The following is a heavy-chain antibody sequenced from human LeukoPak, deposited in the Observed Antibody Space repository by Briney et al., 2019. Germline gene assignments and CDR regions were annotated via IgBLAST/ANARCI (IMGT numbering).Heavy chain of an antibody. D-gene: IGHD3-22*01. J-gene: IGHJ5*02. Sequence: GGSLRLSCSASGFTFSTYSMNWVRQAPGKGLEWVSSISSSSRYIYYADSVKGRFTISRDNAKNSLYLQMNSLRAEDTAVYYCAREVHTYYYDSSGYYYTQNWFDPWGQGTLVTVSS. CDR1: GFTFSTYS. CDR2: ISSSSRYI. V-gene: IGHV3-21*01. CDR3: AREVHTYYYDSSGYYYTQNWFDP.